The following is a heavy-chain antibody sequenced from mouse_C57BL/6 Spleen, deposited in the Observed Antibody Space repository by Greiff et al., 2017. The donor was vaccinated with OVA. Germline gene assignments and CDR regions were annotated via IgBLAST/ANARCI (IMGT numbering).Heavy chain of an antibody. D-gene: IGHD1-1*01. CDR3: ARYDYYGSSHFDY. Sequence: VKLQESGAELVKPGASVKISCKASGYAFSSYWMNWVKQRPGKGLEWIGQIYPGDGDTNYNGKFKGKATLTADKSSSTAYMQLSSLTSEDSAVYFCARYDYYGSSHFDYWGQGTTLTVSS. J-gene: IGHJ2*01. V-gene: IGHV1-80*01. CDR1: GYAFSSYW. CDR2: IYPGDGDT.